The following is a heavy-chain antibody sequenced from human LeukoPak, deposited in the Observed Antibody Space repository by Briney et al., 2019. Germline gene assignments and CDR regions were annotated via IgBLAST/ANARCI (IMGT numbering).Heavy chain of an antibody. V-gene: IGHV4-59*01. D-gene: IGHD5-24*01. Sequence: SETLSLTCTISDRSITSYYWTWIRQPPGEGLERIGYIYYTGSTNYNPSLKSRVTLSVDTSNNEVSLKLRSVTAADTAVYYCARVGVEVELATFDYWGRGTLVAVSS. CDR2: IYYTGST. CDR1: DRSITSYY. J-gene: IGHJ4*02. CDR3: ARVGVEVELATFDY.